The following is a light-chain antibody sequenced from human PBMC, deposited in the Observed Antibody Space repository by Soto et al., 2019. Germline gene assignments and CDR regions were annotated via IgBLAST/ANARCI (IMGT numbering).Light chain of an antibody. Sequence: EIVLTQSPGTLSLSPGERATLSCRASQSVSSSYLAWYQQKPGQAPRLLIYGASSRATGIPDRFSGSGSVTHFTLTISRLEPEDFAVYYCQQYASSPVYTFGQGTKLEIK. V-gene: IGKV3-20*01. CDR3: QQYASSPVYT. CDR2: GAS. CDR1: QSVSSSY. J-gene: IGKJ2*01.